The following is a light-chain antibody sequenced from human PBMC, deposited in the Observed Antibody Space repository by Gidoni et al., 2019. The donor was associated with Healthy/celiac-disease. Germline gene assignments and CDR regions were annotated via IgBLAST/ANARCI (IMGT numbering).Light chain of an antibody. Sequence: VLTQSPGTLSLSPGERATLSCRASQCVSSSYLAWYQQKPGQAPRLLIYGASSRATGIPDRFSGSGSGTDFTLTISRLEPEDFAVYYCRQYGSAPLTFGGGTKVEIK. V-gene: IGKV3-20*01. CDR1: QCVSSSY. J-gene: IGKJ4*01. CDR3: RQYGSAPLT. CDR2: GAS.